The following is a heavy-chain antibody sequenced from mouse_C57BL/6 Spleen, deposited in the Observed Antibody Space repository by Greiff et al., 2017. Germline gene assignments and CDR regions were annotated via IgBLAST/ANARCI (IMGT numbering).Heavy chain of an antibody. D-gene: IGHD2-3*01. Sequence: EVQLQQSGPELVKPGASVKISCKASGYTFTDYYMNWVKQSHGKGLEWIGDINPNNGGTSYNQKFKGKATLTVDKSSSTAYMELRSLTSEDSAVYYCAGGWLLHYYYAMDYWGQGTSVTVSS. CDR2: INPNNGGT. CDR1: GYTFTDYY. J-gene: IGHJ4*01. CDR3: AGGWLLHYYYAMDY. V-gene: IGHV1-26*01.